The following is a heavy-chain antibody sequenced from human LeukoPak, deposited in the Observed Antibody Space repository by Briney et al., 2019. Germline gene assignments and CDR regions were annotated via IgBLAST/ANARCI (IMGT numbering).Heavy chain of an antibody. CDR2: INHSGST. D-gene: IGHD3-9*01. V-gene: IGHV4-34*01. CDR3: ARGGDILTGYYSGWFDP. CDR1: GGSFSGYY. Sequence: SETLSLTCAVYGGSFSGYYWSWIRQPPGKGLEWIGEINHSGSTNYNPSLKSRVTISVDTSKNQFSLKLSSVTAADTAVYYCARGGDILTGYYSGWFDPWGQGTLVTVSS. J-gene: IGHJ5*02.